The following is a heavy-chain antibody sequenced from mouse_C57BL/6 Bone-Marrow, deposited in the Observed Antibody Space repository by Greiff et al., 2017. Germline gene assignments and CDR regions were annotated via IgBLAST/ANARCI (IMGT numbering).Heavy chain of an antibody. CDR1: GYPFTSYW. D-gene: IGHD2-3*01. V-gene: IGHV1-69*01. CDR3: AKGLLSPFAY. CDR2: IDPSDSYT. J-gene: IGHJ3*01. Sequence: QVQLQQPGAELVMPGASVKLSCKASGYPFTSYWMHWVKQRPGQGLEWIGEIDPSDSYTNYNQKFKGKSTLTVDKSSSTAYMQLSSLTSEDSAVYYCAKGLLSPFAYWGQGTLVTVSA.